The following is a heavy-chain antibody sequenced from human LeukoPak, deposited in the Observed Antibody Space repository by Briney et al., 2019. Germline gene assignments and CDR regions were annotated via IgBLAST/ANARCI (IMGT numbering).Heavy chain of an antibody. CDR1: GYRFTSSD. J-gene: IGHJ4*02. CDR2: MNPNSGNT. Sequence: GASVKVSCKASGYRFTSSDINWVRQATGRGLEWVGWMNPNSGNTGYAQKFQGRLTMTRDNSINTAYMELSSLRPEDTAVYYSARGKDGDYADYWGQGTLVTVSS. V-gene: IGHV1-8*01. D-gene: IGHD4-17*01. CDR3: ARGKDGDYADY.